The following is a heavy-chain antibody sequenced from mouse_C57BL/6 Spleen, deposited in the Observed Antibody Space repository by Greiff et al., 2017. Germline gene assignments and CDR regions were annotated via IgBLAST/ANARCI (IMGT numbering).Heavy chain of an antibody. CDR1: GYAFSSYW. CDR2: IYPGDGDT. CDR3: AREGEDYYGAWFAY. Sequence: VQLQESGAELVKPGASVKISCKASGYAFSSYWMNWVKQRPGKGLEWIGQIYPGDGDTNYNGKFKGKATLTADQSSSTAYMQLSSLTSEDSAVYFCAREGEDYYGAWFAYWGQGTLVTVSA. V-gene: IGHV1-80*01. D-gene: IGHD1-2*01. J-gene: IGHJ3*01.